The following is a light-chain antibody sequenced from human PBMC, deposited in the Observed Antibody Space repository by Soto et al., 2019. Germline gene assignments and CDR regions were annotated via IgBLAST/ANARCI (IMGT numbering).Light chain of an antibody. CDR1: SSNIGAGYN. CDR2: GNS. V-gene: IGLV1-40*01. J-gene: IGLJ3*02. Sequence: QSVLTQPPSVSGAPGQRVTISCTGSSSNIGAGYNVHWYQQFPGTAPKLLIYGNSNRPSGVPDRFSGSKSGTSASLAITGLQAEDEADYYCQSYDSSLSGWVFGRGTKVTVL. CDR3: QSYDSSLSGWV.